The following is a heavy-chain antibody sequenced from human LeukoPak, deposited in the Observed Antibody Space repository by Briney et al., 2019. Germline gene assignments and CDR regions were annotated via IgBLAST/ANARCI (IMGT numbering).Heavy chain of an antibody. CDR3: ARVRGYMDV. J-gene: IGHJ6*03. V-gene: IGHV4-39*07. CDR1: GGSISSSGHY. Sequence: SETLSLTCTVSGGSISSSGHYWGWIRQPPGKGLEWVGSIYYSGSTYYNPSLKSRITISVDTSKNQFSLKLSSVTAADTAVYYCARVRGYMDVWGKGTTVTVSS. CDR2: IYYSGST.